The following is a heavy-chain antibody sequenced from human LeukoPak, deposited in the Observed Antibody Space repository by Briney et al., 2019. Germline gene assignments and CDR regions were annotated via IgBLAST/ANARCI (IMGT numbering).Heavy chain of an antibody. J-gene: IGHJ6*02. CDR3: ARDRRRSLVVVAADGMDV. D-gene: IGHD2-15*01. Sequence: ASVKVSCKASGYTSTSYGISWVRQAPGQGLEWMGWISAYNGNTNYAQKLQGRVTMTTDTSTSTAYMELRSLRSDDTAVYYCARDRRRSLVVVAADGMDVWGQGTTVTVSS. CDR2: ISAYNGNT. V-gene: IGHV1-18*01. CDR1: GYTSTSYG.